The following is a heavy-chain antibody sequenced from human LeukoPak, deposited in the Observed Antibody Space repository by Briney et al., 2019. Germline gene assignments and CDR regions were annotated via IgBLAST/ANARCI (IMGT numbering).Heavy chain of an antibody. CDR1: GATFSSYA. D-gene: IGHD2-2*01. Sequence: SVKVSCKASGATFSSYAISWVRQAPGQGLEWMGGIIPIFGTANYAQKFQGRVTITADESTSTAYMELSSLRSEDTAVYYCARDDGCSSTSCYWAYYYYMDVWGKGTTVTVSS. J-gene: IGHJ6*03. CDR2: IIPIFGTA. CDR3: ARDDGCSSTSCYWAYYYYMDV. V-gene: IGHV1-69*13.